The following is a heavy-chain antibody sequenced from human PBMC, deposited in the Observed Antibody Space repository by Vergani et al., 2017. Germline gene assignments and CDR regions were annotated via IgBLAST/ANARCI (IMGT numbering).Heavy chain of an antibody. CDR1: RGTFSSYA. V-gene: IGHV1-69*18. J-gene: IGHJ5*02. D-gene: IGHD5-12*01. Sequence: QVQLVQSGAEVKKPGSSVKVSCKASRGTFSSYAISWVRQAPGQGLEWMGRIIPIFGTANYAQKFQGRVTITADESTSTAYMELSSLRSEDTAVYYCARDLGVDIVATISCWFDPWGQGTLVTVSS. CDR3: ARDLGVDIVATISCWFDP. CDR2: IIPIFGTA.